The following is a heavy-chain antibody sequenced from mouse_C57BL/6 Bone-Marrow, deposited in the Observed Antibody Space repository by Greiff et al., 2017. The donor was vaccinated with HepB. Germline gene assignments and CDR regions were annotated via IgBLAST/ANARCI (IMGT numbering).Heavy chain of an antibody. J-gene: IGHJ2*01. D-gene: IGHD3-3*01. CDR2: IYPGDGDT. CDR3: ARKGWRPFDY. V-gene: IGHV1-80*01. CDR1: GYAFSSYW. Sequence: VKLMESGAELVKPGASVKISCKASGYAFSSYWMNWVKQRPGKGLEWIGQIYPGDGDTNYNGKFKGKATLTADKSSSTAYMQLSSLTSEDSAVYFCARKGWRPFDYWGQGTTLTVSS.